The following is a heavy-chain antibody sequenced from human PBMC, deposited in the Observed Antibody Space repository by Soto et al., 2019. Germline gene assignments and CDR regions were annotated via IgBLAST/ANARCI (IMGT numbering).Heavy chain of an antibody. CDR1: GFTFSSYW. Sequence: GGSLRLSCAASGFTFSSYWMSWVRQAPGKGLEWVANIKQDGSEKYYVDSVKGRFTISRDNAKNSLYLQMNSLRAEDTAVYYCARKLRFLEWLLSPYYYGMDVWGQGTTVTVSS. J-gene: IGHJ6*02. D-gene: IGHD3-3*01. CDR2: IKQDGSEK. V-gene: IGHV3-7*05. CDR3: ARKLRFLEWLLSPYYYGMDV.